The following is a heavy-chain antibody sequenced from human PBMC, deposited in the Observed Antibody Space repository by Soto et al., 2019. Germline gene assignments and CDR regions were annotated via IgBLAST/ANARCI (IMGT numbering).Heavy chain of an antibody. Sequence: GASVKVSCKVSGYTLTELSMHWVRQAPGKGLGWMGGFDPEDGETIYAQKFQGRVTMTEDTSTDTAYMELSSLRSEDTAVYYCASYRTTVTTSEFDYWGQGTLVTVSS. J-gene: IGHJ4*02. V-gene: IGHV1-24*01. CDR2: FDPEDGET. D-gene: IGHD4-17*01. CDR3: ASYRTTVTTSEFDY. CDR1: GYTLTELS.